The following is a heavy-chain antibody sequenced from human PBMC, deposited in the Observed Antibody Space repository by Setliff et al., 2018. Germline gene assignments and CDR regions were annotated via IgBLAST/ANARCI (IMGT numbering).Heavy chain of an antibody. J-gene: IGHJ4*02. D-gene: IGHD3-10*01. Sequence: PGGSLRLSCGASGFTYNNDWVSWVRQAPGKGLEWVANIDPDGIGKYYADSVRGRFTISRDNAKNSLSLQMNGLRPEDTAVYYCARLGITMVKGVIPDYWGQGTLVTVSS. V-gene: IGHV3-7*03. CDR1: GFTYNNDW. CDR2: IDPDGIGK. CDR3: ARLGITMVKGVIPDY.